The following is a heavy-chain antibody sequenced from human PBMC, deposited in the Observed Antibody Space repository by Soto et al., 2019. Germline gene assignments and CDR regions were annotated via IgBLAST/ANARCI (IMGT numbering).Heavy chain of an antibody. CDR1: GYSFNAYW. D-gene: IGHD2-2*01. CDR3: ALKRLGSCGTTNCFSGFFTD. Sequence: GESLKISCKTSGYSFNAYWIGWVRQMPWKGLEWIGITNPDDSETRLSPSFQGQVTMSTDKSVTTAYLHWSSLKASDTAMYYCALKRLGSCGTTNCFSGFFTDWGQGTQVTVSS. CDR2: TNPDDSET. J-gene: IGHJ4*02. V-gene: IGHV5-51*01.